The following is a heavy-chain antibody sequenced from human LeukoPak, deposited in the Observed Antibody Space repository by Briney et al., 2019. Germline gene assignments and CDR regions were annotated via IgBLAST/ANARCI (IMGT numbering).Heavy chain of an antibody. V-gene: IGHV3-30*04. J-gene: IGHJ4*02. CDR1: GFTFSSYA. CDR3: GDGGGGGSSSTVDY. CDR2: ISYDGTNK. Sequence: GGSLRLSCAAPGFTFSSYAMHWVRQAPGRGLEWVAVISYDGTNKYYADSVKGRFTISRDNAKNSLYLQMNSVRAEDTAVYYWGDGGGGGSSSTVDYWGQGTLVTVSS. D-gene: IGHD6-6*01.